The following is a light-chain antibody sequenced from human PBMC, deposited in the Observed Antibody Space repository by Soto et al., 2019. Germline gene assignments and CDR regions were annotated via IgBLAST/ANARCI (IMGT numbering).Light chain of an antibody. CDR2: GAS. V-gene: IGKV3-15*01. Sequence: EIVMTRSPATLSVSPGEKVTVSCRASQSVSSRLAWYQQKPGQAPRLLIYGASTRATGIPARFSGSGSGTEFTLTISSLQSEDFAVYYCQQYNNWSWTFGQGTKVDIK. CDR3: QQYNNWSWT. CDR1: QSVSSR. J-gene: IGKJ1*01.